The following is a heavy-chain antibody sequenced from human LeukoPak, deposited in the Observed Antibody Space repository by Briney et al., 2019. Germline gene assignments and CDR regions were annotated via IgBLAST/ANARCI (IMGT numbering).Heavy chain of an antibody. CDR3: AKALLITMIVVVTPSDY. Sequence: GGSLRLSCAASGFTFSSYAMSWVRQAPGKGLEWVSAISGSGGSTYYADSVKGRFTISRDNSKNTLYLQMNSLRAEGTAVYYCAKALLITMIVVVTPSDYWGQGTLVTVSS. CDR1: GFTFSSYA. CDR2: ISGSGGST. V-gene: IGHV3-23*01. J-gene: IGHJ4*02. D-gene: IGHD3-22*01.